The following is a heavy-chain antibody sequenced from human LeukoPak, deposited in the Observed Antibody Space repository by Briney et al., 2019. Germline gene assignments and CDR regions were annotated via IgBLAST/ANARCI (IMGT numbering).Heavy chain of an antibody. J-gene: IGHJ6*02. CDR2: ISSSSSYI. CDR1: GFTFSSYS. V-gene: IGHV3-21*01. Sequence: GGSLRLSCAASGFTFSSYSMNWVRQAPGKGLEWVSSISSSSSYIYYADSVKGRFTISRDNAKNSLYLQMNSLRAEDTAVYYCARGGKPGLLWFGGSRYYYYGMDVWGQGTTVTVSS. CDR3: ARGGKPGLLWFGGSRYYYYGMDV. D-gene: IGHD3-10*01.